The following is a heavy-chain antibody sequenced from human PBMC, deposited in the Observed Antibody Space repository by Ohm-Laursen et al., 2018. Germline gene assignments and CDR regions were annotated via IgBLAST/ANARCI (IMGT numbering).Heavy chain of an antibody. V-gene: IGHV1-8*01. D-gene: IGHD2-15*01. CDR3: ARFYIVVVVAATDFGYYYYGMDV. Sequence: ASVKVSCKASGYTFTSYDINWVRQVTGQGLEWMGWMNPNSGNTGYAQKFQGRVTMTRNTSISTAYMELSSLRSEDTAVYYCARFYIVVVVAATDFGYYYYGMDVWGQGTTVTVSS. CDR1: GYTFTSYD. CDR2: MNPNSGNT. J-gene: IGHJ6*02.